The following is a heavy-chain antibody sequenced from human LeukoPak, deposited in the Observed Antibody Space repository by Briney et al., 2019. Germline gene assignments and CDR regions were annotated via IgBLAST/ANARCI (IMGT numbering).Heavy chain of an antibody. CDR3: AALVVVTPGGDC. D-gene: IGHD2-21*02. CDR2: IYYSGST. CDR1: GGSISSYY. V-gene: IGHV4-59*12. J-gene: IGHJ4*02. Sequence: SETLCLTCTVSGGSISSYYWSWIRQPPGKGLEWIGYIYYSGSTNYNTSLKSRVTISVDTSKNQFSLKLSSVTAADTAVYYCAALVVVTPGGDCWGQGTLVTVSS.